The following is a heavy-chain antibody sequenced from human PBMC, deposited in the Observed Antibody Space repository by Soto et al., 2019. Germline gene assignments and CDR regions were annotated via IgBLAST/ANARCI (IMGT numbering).Heavy chain of an antibody. V-gene: IGHV1-2*04. Sequence: ASVKVSCKASGYTFTGYYMHWVRQAPGQGLEWMGWINPNSGGTNYAQKFQGWVTMTRDTSISTAYMELSRLRSDDTAVYYCARDLRPYCSSTSCYIGGAGSYYYYGMDVWGQGTTVTVSS. CDR3: ARDLRPYCSSTSCYIGGAGSYYYYGMDV. J-gene: IGHJ6*02. CDR2: INPNSGGT. CDR1: GYTFTGYY. D-gene: IGHD2-2*02.